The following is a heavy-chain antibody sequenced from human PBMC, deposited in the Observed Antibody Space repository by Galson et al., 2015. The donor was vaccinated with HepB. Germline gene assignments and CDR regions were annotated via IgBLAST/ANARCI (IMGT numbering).Heavy chain of an antibody. CDR2: ISFDGKAD. Sequence: SLRLSCAASGFTSSIYAMNWVRQAPGKGLEWVARISFDGKADVYADSVKGRFTISRDNSRDTLYLQMNSLTVEDTAVYYCAQEDWDVTGRSAVFWGQGTLVTVSS. CDR3: AQEDWDVTGRSAVF. V-gene: IGHV3-30*18. CDR1: GFTSSIYA. D-gene: IGHD1-20*01. J-gene: IGHJ4*02.